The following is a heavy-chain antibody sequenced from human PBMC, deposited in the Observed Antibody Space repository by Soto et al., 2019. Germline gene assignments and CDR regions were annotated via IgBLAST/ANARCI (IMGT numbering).Heavy chain of an antibody. CDR3: ARDGKDIVLVPAAMEGWFDP. CDR2: ISAYNGNT. V-gene: IGHV1-18*01. Sequence: QVQLVQSGAEVKKPGASVKVSCKASGYTFTSYGISWVRQAPGQGLEWMGWISAYNGNTNYAQKLQGRVTMTTDTSTSTAYMELRSLRSDDTAVYYCARDGKDIVLVPAAMEGWFDPWGQGTLVTVSS. J-gene: IGHJ5*02. CDR1: GYTFTSYG. D-gene: IGHD2-2*01.